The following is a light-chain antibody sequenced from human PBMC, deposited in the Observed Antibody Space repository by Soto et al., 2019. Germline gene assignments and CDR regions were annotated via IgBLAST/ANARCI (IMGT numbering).Light chain of an antibody. CDR2: DVS. CDR1: GSDVGGYNF. Sequence: QSALTQPASVSGSPGQSITISCTGTGSDVGGYNFLSWYQQHPGKAPKLMIYDVSHRPSGVSNRFSGSKSGNTASLTISGLQAGDEADYYCSSYTSSSTLSFGGGTKLTVL. V-gene: IGLV2-14*01. CDR3: SSYTSSSTLS. J-gene: IGLJ2*01.